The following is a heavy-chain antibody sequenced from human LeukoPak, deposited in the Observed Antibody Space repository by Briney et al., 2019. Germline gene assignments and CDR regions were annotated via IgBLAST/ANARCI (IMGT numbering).Heavy chain of an antibody. CDR2: IYHSGST. CDR1: GYSISSGYY. J-gene: IGHJ4*02. D-gene: IGHD3-9*01. Sequence: SETLSLTCTVSGYSISSGYYWGWIRQPPGKGLERIGSIYHSGSTYYNPSLKSRVTISVDTSKNQFSLKLSSVTAADTAVYYCASRGPGPFVDPEFDYWGQGTLVTVSS. CDR3: ASRGPGPFVDPEFDY. V-gene: IGHV4-38-2*02.